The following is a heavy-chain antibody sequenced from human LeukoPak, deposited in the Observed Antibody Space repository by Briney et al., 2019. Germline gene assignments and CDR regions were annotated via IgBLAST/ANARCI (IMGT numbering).Heavy chain of an antibody. D-gene: IGHD6-19*01. V-gene: IGHV3-13*01. Sequence: PGGSLRLSCAASGFTFSSYDMHWVRQATGKGLEWVSAIGTAGDTYYPGSVKGRFTISRENAKNSLYLQMNSLRAGDTAVYYCARASGSGWSFDYWGQGTLVTVSS. CDR2: IGTAGDT. CDR3: ARASGSGWSFDY. CDR1: GFTFSSYD. J-gene: IGHJ4*02.